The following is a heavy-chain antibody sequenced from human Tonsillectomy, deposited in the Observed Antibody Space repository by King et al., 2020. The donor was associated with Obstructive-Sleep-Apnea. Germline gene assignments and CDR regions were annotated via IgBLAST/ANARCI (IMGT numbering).Heavy chain of an antibody. D-gene: IGHD5-12*01. V-gene: IGHV4-31*03. CDR2: IYYSGRA. CDR1: GGSISSGGYY. J-gene: IGHJ4*02. CDR3: ARAGYSGYDFDY. Sequence: QLQESGPGLVKPSQTLSLTCSVSGGSISSGGYYWSWIRQLPGKGLEWIGYIYYSGRAYYNPSLKSRLTISVDTSKNHFSLNLNSVTAADTAVYYCARAGYSGYDFDYWGQGTLVTVSS.